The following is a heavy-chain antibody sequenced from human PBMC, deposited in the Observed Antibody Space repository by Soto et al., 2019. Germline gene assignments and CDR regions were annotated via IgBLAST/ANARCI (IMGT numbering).Heavy chain of an antibody. J-gene: IGHJ6*02. CDR3: ARKGYYYDSSGYYPIYYYYGMDV. V-gene: IGHV1-18*01. CDR1: GYTFTTYG. Sequence: ASVKVSCKASGYTFTTYGISWVRQAPGQGLEWMGWISGYNGHTKYAQKFQGRVTMTTDTSTSTVYMELSSLRSEDTAVYYCARKGYYYDSSGYYPIYYYYGMDVWGQGTTVTVSS. CDR2: ISGYNGHT. D-gene: IGHD3-22*01.